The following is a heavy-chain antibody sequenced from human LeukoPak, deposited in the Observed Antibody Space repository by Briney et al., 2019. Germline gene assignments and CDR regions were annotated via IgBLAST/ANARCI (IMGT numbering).Heavy chain of an antibody. V-gene: IGHV1-46*01. CDR3: ARGVGAMVRGPPEAFDI. CDR1: GYTFTSYY. Sequence: ASVKVSCKASGYTFTSYYMHWVRQAPGQGLEWMGIINPSGGSTSYAQKFQGRVTMTRDTSTSTVYMELSSLRSEDTAVYYCARGVGAMVRGPPEAFDIWGQGTMVTVSS. D-gene: IGHD3-10*01. CDR2: INPSGGST. J-gene: IGHJ3*02.